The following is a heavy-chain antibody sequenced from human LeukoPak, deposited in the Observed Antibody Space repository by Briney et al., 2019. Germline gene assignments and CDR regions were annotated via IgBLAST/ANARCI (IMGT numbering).Heavy chain of an antibody. CDR2: IIPIFGTA. V-gene: IGHV1-69*13. CDR1: GGTFSIYA. D-gene: IGHD5-12*01. J-gene: IGHJ1*01. Sequence: EASVTVSCTASGGTFSIYAISWVRQAPGQGLEWMGGIIPIFGTANYAQKFQGRVTITADESTSTAYMELSSLRSEDTAVYYCAPIPYSGYDLYFQHWGQGTLVTVSS. CDR3: APIPYSGYDLYFQH.